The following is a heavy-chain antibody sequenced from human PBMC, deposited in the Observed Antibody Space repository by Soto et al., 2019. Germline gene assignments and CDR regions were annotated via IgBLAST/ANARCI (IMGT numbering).Heavy chain of an antibody. Sequence: EVQLVESGGGLVQPGGSLRLSCEASGFTFSSYSMNWVRQAPGKGLEWVSYISSSSSTIYYADSVKGRFTISRDNAKNSLYLKMSSLRAEDTAVYYCARRIASDYWGQGTLVTVST. J-gene: IGHJ4*02. CDR3: ARRIASDY. CDR2: ISSSSSTI. D-gene: IGHD6-13*01. V-gene: IGHV3-48*01. CDR1: GFTFSSYS.